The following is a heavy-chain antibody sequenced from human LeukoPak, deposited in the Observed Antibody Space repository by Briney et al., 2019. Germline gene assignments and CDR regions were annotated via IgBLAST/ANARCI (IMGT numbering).Heavy chain of an antibody. CDR3: ARSANPGVHDFDR. CDR1: GFAFSSYA. V-gene: IGHV3-48*02. CDR2: ISSSSKI. Sequence: PGGSLRLSCTASGFAFSSYAMAWVRQAPGKGLEWLSYISSSSKINYADSVKGRFTISRDNAKNSLYLQMISLGDEDTAVYYCARSANPGVHDFDRWGQGTLVTVSS. D-gene: IGHD6-6*01. J-gene: IGHJ5*02.